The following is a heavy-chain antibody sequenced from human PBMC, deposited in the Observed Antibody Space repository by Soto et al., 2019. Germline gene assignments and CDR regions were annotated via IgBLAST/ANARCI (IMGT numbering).Heavy chain of an antibody. CDR3: ARDFKGGGSCYFDY. V-gene: IGHV1-18*01. CDR2: ISAYNGNT. D-gene: IGHD2-15*01. J-gene: IGHJ4*02. CDR1: GYTFTSYG. Sequence: GASVKVSCKASGYTFTSYGISWVRQAPGQGLEWMGWISAYNGNTNYAQKLQGRVNMTTDTSTSTAYMELRSLRSDDTAAYYCARDFKGGGSCYFDYWGQGTLVTVSS.